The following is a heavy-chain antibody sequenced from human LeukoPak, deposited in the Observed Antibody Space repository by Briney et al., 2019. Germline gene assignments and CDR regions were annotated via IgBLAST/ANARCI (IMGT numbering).Heavy chain of an antibody. CDR2: IYYSGNT. Sequence: SETLSLTCTVSGGSISPYYWSWIRQPPGKGLEWLGYIYYSGNTDYNPSLKSRVAISVDTSKNQFSLKLSSVTAADTAVYYCARSTGSTMFIDYWGQGTLSPSPQ. CDR1: GGSISPYY. D-gene: IGHD3-10*02. J-gene: IGHJ4*02. CDR3: ARSTGSTMFIDY. V-gene: IGHV4-59*01.